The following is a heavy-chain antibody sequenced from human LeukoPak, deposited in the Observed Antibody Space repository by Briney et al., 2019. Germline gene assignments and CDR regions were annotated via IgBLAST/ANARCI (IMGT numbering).Heavy chain of an antibody. CDR1: GGSISSYY. D-gene: IGHD3-3*01. CDR3: ARGGTRGVVTPTRYYYYMDV. V-gene: IGHV4-4*07. CDR2: IYTSGST. J-gene: IGHJ6*03. Sequence: TSETLSLTCTVSGGSISSYYWSWIRQPAGKGLEWIGRIYTSGSTNYNPSLKSRVTMSVDTSKNQFSLKLSSVTAADTAVYYCARGGTRGVVTPTRYYYYMDVWGKGTTVTVSS.